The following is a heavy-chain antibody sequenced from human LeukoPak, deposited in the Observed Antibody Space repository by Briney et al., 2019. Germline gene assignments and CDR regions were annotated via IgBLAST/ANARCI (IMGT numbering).Heavy chain of an antibody. CDR1: GFTFSSYG. J-gene: IGHJ3*02. Sequence: SGGSLRLSCAASGFTFSSYGMHWVRQAPGKGLEWVAFIRYDGSNKYYADSVKGRFTISRDDSKNTLYLQMNSLRAEDTAVYYCARGGISGSYHDAFDIWGQGTMVTVPS. CDR3: ARGGISGSYHDAFDI. CDR2: IRYDGSNK. D-gene: IGHD1-26*01. V-gene: IGHV3-30*02.